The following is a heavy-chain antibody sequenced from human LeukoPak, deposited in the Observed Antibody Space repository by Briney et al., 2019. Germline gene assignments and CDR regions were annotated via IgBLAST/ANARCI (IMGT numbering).Heavy chain of an antibody. CDR3: ARGGFYTDWFDP. J-gene: IGHJ5*02. D-gene: IGHD3-16*01. Sequence: GGSLRLPCAASGFTFSSYAMSWVRQAPGKGLVWVTRISSDGSSTSYADSVKGRFTMSRHNSKNTLFLQMDSLRAEDTAVYYCARGGFYTDWFDPWGQGTLVTVSS. CDR1: GFTFSSYA. CDR2: ISSDGSST. V-gene: IGHV3-23*01.